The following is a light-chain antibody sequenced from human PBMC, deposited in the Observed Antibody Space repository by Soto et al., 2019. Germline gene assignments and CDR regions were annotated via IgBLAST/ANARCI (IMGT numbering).Light chain of an antibody. CDR1: SSDVGGYNY. Sequence: QSVLTQPASVSGSPGQSITISCTGTSSDVGGYNYVSLYQQHPGKAPKLMIYEVTNRPSGVSNRFSGSKSGNTASLTISGLQAEDEADYYCSSYTSSSTPVFGGGTKLTVL. V-gene: IGLV2-14*01. CDR2: EVT. J-gene: IGLJ3*02. CDR3: SSYTSSSTPV.